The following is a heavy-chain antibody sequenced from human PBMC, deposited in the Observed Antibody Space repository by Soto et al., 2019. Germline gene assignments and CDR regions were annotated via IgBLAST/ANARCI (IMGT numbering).Heavy chain of an antibody. CDR2: ISSSSSYI. Sequence: GGSLRLSCAASGFTFSSYSMNWVRQAPGKGLEWVSSISSSSSYIYYAGSVKGRFTISRDNAKNSLYLQMNSLRAEDTAVYYCARGDDFWSGLPLYYYYGMDVWGQGTTVSVAS. V-gene: IGHV3-21*01. J-gene: IGHJ6*02. D-gene: IGHD3-3*01. CDR1: GFTFSSYS. CDR3: ARGDDFWSGLPLYYYYGMDV.